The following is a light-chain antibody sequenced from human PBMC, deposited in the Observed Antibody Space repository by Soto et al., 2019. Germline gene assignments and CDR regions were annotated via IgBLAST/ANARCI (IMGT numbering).Light chain of an antibody. J-gene: IGKJ5*01. CDR2: GAS. CDR3: QQYGSSPPIT. Sequence: EIVLTQSPDTLSVSPGERATLSCLASQSVSSSYLAWYQQKPGQAPRLLIYGASSRATGIPDRFSGSGSGTDFTLTISRLEPEDFAVYYCQQYGSSPPITFGQGTRLEIK. V-gene: IGKV3-20*01. CDR1: QSVSSSY.